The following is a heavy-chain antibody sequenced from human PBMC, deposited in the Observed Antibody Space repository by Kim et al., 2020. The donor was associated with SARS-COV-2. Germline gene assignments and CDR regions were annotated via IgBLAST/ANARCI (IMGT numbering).Heavy chain of an antibody. CDR3: ARDKQRQLGMDV. D-gene: IGHD6-13*01. J-gene: IGHJ6*02. Sequence: SETLSLTCTVSGGSISSGGYYWSWIRQHPGKGLEWIGYIYYSGSTYYNPSLKSRVTISVDTSKNQFSLKLSSVTAADTAVDYRARDKQRQLGMDVWGQGTTVTVS. CDR2: IYYSGST. V-gene: IGHV4-31*03. CDR1: GGSISSGGYY.